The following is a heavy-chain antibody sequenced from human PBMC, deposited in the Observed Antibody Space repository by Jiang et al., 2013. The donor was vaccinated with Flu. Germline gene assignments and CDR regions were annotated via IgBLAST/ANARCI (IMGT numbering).Heavy chain of an antibody. J-gene: IGHJ4*02. V-gene: IGHV4-34*01. D-gene: IGHD5-12*01. CDR1: VGPSVVTT. CDR3: ARGRGWLRFDY. CDR2: INHSGST. Sequence: KPSETLSLTCAVYVGPSVVTTGAGSPAPRKGLEWIGEINHSGSTNYNPSLKSRVTISVDTSKNQFSLKLSSVTAADTAVYYCARGRGWLRFDYWGQGTLVTVSS.